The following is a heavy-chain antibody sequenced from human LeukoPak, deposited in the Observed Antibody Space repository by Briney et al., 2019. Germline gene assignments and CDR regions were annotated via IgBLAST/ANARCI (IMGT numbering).Heavy chain of an antibody. CDR1: GGSFSGYY. J-gene: IGHJ6*02. CDR3: ARGRKSGSYSYYYYYAMDV. D-gene: IGHD1-26*01. V-gene: IGHV4-34*01. CDR2: INHSGST. Sequence: SETLSLTCAVYGGSFSGYYWSWIRQPPGKGLEWIGEINHSGSTNYNPSLKSRVTISVDTSKNQFSLKLSSVTAADTAVYYCARGRKSGSYSYYYYYAMDVWGQGTTVTVSS.